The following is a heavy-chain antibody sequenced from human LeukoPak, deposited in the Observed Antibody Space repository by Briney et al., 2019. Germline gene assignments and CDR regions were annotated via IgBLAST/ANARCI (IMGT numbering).Heavy chain of an antibody. CDR2: IKQDGSEK. D-gene: IGHD6-19*01. V-gene: IGHV3-7*01. Sequence: GGSLRLSCAASGFTFSSYWMSWVRQAPGKGLEWVANIKQDGSEKYYVDSVKGRFTISRDNAKNSLYLQMNSLRAEDTAVYYCARDPTLEESIAVAGGFDYWGQGTLVTVSS. CDR3: ARDPTLEESIAVAGGFDY. CDR1: GFTFSSYW. J-gene: IGHJ4*02.